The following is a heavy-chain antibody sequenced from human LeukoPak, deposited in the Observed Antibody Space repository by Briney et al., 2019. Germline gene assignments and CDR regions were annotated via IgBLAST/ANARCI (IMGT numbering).Heavy chain of an antibody. V-gene: IGHV3-7*01. Sequence: GGSLRLSCAASGFTFSSYWMSWVRQAPGEGLEWVANIKQDGSEKYYVDSVKGRFTISRDNAKNSLYLQMNSLRAEDTAVYYCASYDYGGNPADYWGQGTLVTVSS. J-gene: IGHJ4*02. CDR1: GFTFSSYW. CDR3: ASYDYGGNPADY. CDR2: IKQDGSEK. D-gene: IGHD4-23*01.